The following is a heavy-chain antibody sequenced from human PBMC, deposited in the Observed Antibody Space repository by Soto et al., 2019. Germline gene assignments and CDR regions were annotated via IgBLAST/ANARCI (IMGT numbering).Heavy chain of an antibody. J-gene: IGHJ2*01. CDR1: GYTFTSYA. V-gene: IGHV1-3*01. D-gene: IGHD4-4*01. Sequence: ASVKVSCKASGYTFTSYAMHWVRQAPGQRLEWMGWINAGNGNTKYSQKFQGRVTITRDTSASTAYMELSSLRSEDTAVYYCARAYSKLRTTDRTEWYFDLWGRGTLVTVSS. CDR2: INAGNGNT. CDR3: ARAYSKLRTTDRTEWYFDL.